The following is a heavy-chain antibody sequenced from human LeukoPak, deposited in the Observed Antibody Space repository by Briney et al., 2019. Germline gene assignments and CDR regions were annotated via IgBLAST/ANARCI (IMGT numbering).Heavy chain of an antibody. J-gene: IGHJ6*02. Sequence: GGSLSLSCAASGFTFSSYGMHWVRQAPGKGLEWVAVISYDGSNKYYADSVKGRFTISRDNSKNPLYLQMNSLRAEDTAVYYCAKDQYYDFWSGYFYYYYGMDVWGQGTTVTVSS. V-gene: IGHV3-30*18. CDR1: GFTFSSYG. CDR3: AKDQYYDFWSGYFYYYYGMDV. CDR2: ISYDGSNK. D-gene: IGHD3-3*01.